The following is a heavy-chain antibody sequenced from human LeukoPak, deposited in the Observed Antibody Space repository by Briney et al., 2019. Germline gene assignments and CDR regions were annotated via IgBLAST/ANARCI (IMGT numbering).Heavy chain of an antibody. CDR2: ISSSGDYI. D-gene: IGHD3-9*01. J-gene: IGHJ6*03. CDR3: AKDPNPTYYDILTGYYRDFDYYYYMDV. CDR1: GFTFSGYT. Sequence: GGSLRLSCAASGFTFSGYTMNWVRQAPGKGLEWVSSISSSGDYIYYADSVKGRFTISRDNAKNSLYLQMNSLRAEDTAVYYCAKDPNPTYYDILTGYYRDFDYYYYMDVWGKGTTVTISS. V-gene: IGHV3-21*01.